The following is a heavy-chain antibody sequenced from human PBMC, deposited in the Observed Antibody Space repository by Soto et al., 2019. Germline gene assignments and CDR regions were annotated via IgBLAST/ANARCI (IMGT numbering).Heavy chain of an antibody. CDR1: GFTFNNAW. CDR3: STPLRVRGGGFED. D-gene: IGHD2-8*01. Sequence: EVQLVESGGGLVKPGGTLRLSCAASGFTFNNAWMTWVRQAPGKGLEWVGRIKSKSDGGTPDYAPPVKGRFTISRDDSKNILYLQMNSLKTDDTAVYYCSTPLRVRGGGFEDWGQGTLVTVSS. J-gene: IGHJ4*02. CDR2: IKSKSDGGTP. V-gene: IGHV3-15*01.